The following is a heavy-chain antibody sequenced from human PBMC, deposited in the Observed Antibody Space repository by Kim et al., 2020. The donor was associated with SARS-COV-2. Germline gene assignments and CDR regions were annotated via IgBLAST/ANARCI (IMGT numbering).Heavy chain of an antibody. CDR2: ISSSSSYI. D-gene: IGHD6-6*01. CDR1: GFTFSSYS. Sequence: GGSLRLSCAASGFTFSSYSMNWVRQAPGKGLEWVSSISSSSSYIYYADSVKGRFTISRDNAKNSLYLQMNSLRAEDTAVYYCAREGEGSSSPSPDDYWGQGTLVTVSS. J-gene: IGHJ4*02. V-gene: IGHV3-21*01. CDR3: AREGEGSSSPSPDDY.